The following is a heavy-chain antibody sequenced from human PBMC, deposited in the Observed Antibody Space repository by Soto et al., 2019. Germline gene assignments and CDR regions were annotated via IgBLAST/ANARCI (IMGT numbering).Heavy chain of an antibody. D-gene: IGHD6-19*01. CDR1: GGTFSNYA. Sequence: QVQLVQSGAEVKKPGSSVKVSCKASGGTFSNYAISWVRQAPGQGLEWMGGITPIFATANYAQKFQGRVTNTGDESMGTAYRELSRLRSEDTAVYYCAQPLGLAVAGPGRFDLWGRGTLVPVSS. CDR3: AQPLGLAVAGPGRFDL. CDR2: ITPIFATA. V-gene: IGHV1-69*12. J-gene: IGHJ2*01.